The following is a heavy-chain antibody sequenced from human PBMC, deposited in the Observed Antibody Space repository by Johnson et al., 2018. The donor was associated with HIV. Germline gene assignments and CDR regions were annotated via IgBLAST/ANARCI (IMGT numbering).Heavy chain of an antibody. V-gene: IGHV3-66*01. CDR3: ARDRAQVDDPNDAFDI. CDR1: GFAVSSNY. J-gene: IGHJ3*02. Sequence: VQLVESGGGLVQPGGSLRLSCGVSGFAVSSNYMSWVRQAPGKGLEWVSIIYSGGSTYYAESVKGRFTISRDNSKNTLYLQMNRVRGEDTAVYYCARDRAQVDDPNDAFDIWGRGTVVTVSS. D-gene: IGHD1-1*01. CDR2: IYSGGST.